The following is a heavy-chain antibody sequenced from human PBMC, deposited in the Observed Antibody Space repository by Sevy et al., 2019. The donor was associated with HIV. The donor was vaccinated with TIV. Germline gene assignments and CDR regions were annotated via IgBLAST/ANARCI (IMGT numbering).Heavy chain of an antibody. V-gene: IGHV3-30*18. CDR1: GFIFDDYG. Sequence: GGSLRLSCVGSGFIFDDYGMHWVRQAPGKGLEWVALISYDGGKKYYADSVKGRFTISSDNFKNTLYLQMNTLRRDDTAAYFCTKDPPVYGDFPYGMDVWVQGTTVTVSS. J-gene: IGHJ6*02. D-gene: IGHD4-17*01. CDR2: ISYDGGKK. CDR3: TKDPPVYGDFPYGMDV.